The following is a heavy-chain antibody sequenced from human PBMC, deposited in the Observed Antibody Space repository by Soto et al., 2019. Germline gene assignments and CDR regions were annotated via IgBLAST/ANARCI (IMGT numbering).Heavy chain of an antibody. CDR3: AKDLHFITMIVVVLDY. V-gene: IGHV3-23*01. Sequence: PGGSLRLSCAASGFTFSSYAMSWVRQAPGKGLEWVSAISGSGGSTYYADSVKGRFTISRDNSKNTLYLQMNSLRAEDTAVYYCAKDLHFITMIVVVLDYWGQGTLVTVSS. D-gene: IGHD3-22*01. CDR2: ISGSGGST. J-gene: IGHJ4*02. CDR1: GFTFSSYA.